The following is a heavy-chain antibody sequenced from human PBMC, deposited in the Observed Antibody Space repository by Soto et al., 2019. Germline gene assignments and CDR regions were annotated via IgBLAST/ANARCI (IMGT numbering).Heavy chain of an antibody. CDR3: ASTLVSTVAYYYYGMDV. D-gene: IGHD4-17*01. V-gene: IGHV1-69*01. Sequence: QVQRGQSGAEVKKPGSSVKVSCKASGGTFSSYAISWVRQAPGQGLEWRGGIIPIFGTANYAQKFQGRVTITADESTSTAYMELSSLRSEDTAVYYCASTLVSTVAYYYYGMDVWGQGTTVTVSS. CDR1: GGTFSSYA. CDR2: IIPIFGTA. J-gene: IGHJ6*02.